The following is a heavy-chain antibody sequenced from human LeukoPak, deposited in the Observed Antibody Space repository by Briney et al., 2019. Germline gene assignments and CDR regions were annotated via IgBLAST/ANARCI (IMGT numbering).Heavy chain of an antibody. V-gene: IGHV4-34*01. Sequence: PSETLSLTCAVYGGSFSGYYWSWIRQPPGKGLEWIGSIYHSGSTYYNPSLKSRVTISVDRSKNQFSLKLSSVTAADTAVYYCARGDTAMVMAIDYWGQGTLVTVSS. CDR3: ARGDTAMVMAIDY. D-gene: IGHD5-18*01. CDR2: IYHSGST. CDR1: GGSFSGYY. J-gene: IGHJ4*02.